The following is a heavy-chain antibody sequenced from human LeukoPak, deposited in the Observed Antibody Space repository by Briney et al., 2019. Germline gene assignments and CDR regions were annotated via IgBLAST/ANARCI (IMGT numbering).Heavy chain of an antibody. J-gene: IGHJ4*02. CDR1: GFTFSSYN. D-gene: IGHD3-9*01. CDR2: ITRSSYI. CDR3: AREKGYYDIF. Sequence: PGGSLRLSCAASGFTFSSYNMNWVRQAPGKGLEWVSSITRSSYIYYADSVKGRFTISRANAKNSLYLQMNSLRAEDTAVYYCAREKGYYDIFGGQGTLVTVSS. V-gene: IGHV3-21*01.